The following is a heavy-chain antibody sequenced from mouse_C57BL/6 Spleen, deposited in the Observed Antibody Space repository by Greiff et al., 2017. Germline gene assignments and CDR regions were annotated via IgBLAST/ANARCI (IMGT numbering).Heavy chain of an antibody. CDR1: GYTFTSYW. D-gene: IGHD1-1*01. CDR3: ARGGTTVVAHGYFDY. CDR2: IDPSDSYT. Sequence: VQLQQPGAELVKPGASVKLSCKASGYTFTSYWMQWVKQRPGQGLEWIGEIDPSDSYTNYNQKFKGKATLTVDTSSSTAYMQLSSLTSEDSAVYYCARGGTTVVAHGYFDYWGQGTTLTVSS. V-gene: IGHV1-50*01. J-gene: IGHJ2*01.